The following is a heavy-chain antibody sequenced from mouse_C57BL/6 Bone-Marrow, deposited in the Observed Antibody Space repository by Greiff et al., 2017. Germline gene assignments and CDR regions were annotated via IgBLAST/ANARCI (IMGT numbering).Heavy chain of an antibody. V-gene: IGHV1-63*01. CDR2: IYPGGGYT. Sequence: VKLMESGAELVRPGTSVKMSCKASGYTFTNYWIGWAKQRPGHGLEWIGDIYPGGGYTNYNEKFKGKATLTADKSSSTAYMQFSSLTSEDSAIYYWAREGGFGFAYWGQGTLVTVSA. CDR1: GYTFTNYW. J-gene: IGHJ3*01. CDR3: AREGGFGFAY.